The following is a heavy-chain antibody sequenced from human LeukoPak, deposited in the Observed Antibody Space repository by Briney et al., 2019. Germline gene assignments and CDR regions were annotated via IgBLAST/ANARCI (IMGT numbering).Heavy chain of an antibody. Sequence: GGSLRLSCAASGFTFSSYSMNWVRQAPGKGLEWVSYISSSSSTIYYADSVKGRFTISRDNSKNTLYLQMNSLRAEDTAVYYCCAVVTPDDYWGQGTLVTVSS. V-gene: IGHV3-48*01. CDR3: CAVVTPDDY. CDR2: ISSSSSTI. J-gene: IGHJ4*02. CDR1: GFTFSSYS. D-gene: IGHD4-23*01.